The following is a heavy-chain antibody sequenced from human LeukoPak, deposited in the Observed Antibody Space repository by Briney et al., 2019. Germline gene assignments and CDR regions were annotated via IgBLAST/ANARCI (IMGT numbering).Heavy chain of an antibody. CDR1: GFTFSSYA. V-gene: IGHV3-23*01. J-gene: IGHJ4*02. CDR3: AKARRPYSSSWYYFDY. D-gene: IGHD6-13*01. Sequence: PGGSLRLSCAASGFTFSSYAMSWVRQAPGKGLEWVSAISGSGGSTYYADSVKGRFTISRDNSKNTLYLQMNSLRAEDTAVYYCAKARRPYSSSWYYFDYWGQGTLVTVSS. CDR2: ISGSGGST.